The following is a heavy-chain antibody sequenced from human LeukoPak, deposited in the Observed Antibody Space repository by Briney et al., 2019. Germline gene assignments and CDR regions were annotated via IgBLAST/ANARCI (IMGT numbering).Heavy chain of an antibody. CDR2: INHSGST. V-gene: IGHV4-34*01. CDR3: AGVRGYYDSRRFDP. CDR1: GGSFSGYY. Sequence: ASETLSLTCAVYGGSFSGYYWSWIRQPPGKGLEWIGEINHSGSTNYNPSLKSRVTISVDTSKNQFSLKLSSVTAADTAVYYCAGVRGYYDSRRFDPWGQGTLVTVSS. D-gene: IGHD3-22*01. J-gene: IGHJ5*02.